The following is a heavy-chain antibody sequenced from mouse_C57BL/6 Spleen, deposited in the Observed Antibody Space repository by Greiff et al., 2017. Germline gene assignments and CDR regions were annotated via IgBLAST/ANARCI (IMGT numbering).Heavy chain of an antibody. CDR3: TGEPYYCGSRTPYGYFDV. J-gene: IGHJ1*03. D-gene: IGHD1-1*01. Sequence: EVKVEESGGGLVQPGGSMKLSCVASGFTFSNYWMNWVRQSPEKGLEWVAQIRLKSDNYATHYAESVKGRFTISRDDSKSSVYLHMNNLRAEDTGIYYCTGEPYYCGSRTPYGYFDVWGTGTTVTVSS. CDR2: IRLKSDNYAT. V-gene: IGHV6-3*01. CDR1: GFTFSNYW.